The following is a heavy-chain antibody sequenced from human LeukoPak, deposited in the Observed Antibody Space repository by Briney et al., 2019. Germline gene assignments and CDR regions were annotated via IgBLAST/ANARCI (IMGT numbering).Heavy chain of an antibody. D-gene: IGHD2/OR15-2a*01. Sequence: SVKVSCKASGGTFSSYAISWVRQAPGQGLEWMGGIIPIFGTANYAQKFQGRVTITADKSTSTAYMELSSLRSEDTAVYYCARDYGANIAFDIWGQGTMVTVSS. CDR1: GGTFSSYA. V-gene: IGHV1-69*06. J-gene: IGHJ3*02. CDR3: ARDYGANIAFDI. CDR2: IIPIFGTA.